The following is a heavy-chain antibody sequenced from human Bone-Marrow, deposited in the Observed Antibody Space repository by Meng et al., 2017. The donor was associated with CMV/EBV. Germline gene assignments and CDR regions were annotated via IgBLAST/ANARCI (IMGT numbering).Heavy chain of an antibody. CDR3: VRDLFSSGWYAMDV. CDR2: INWKGGST. V-gene: IGHV3-20*04. D-gene: IGHD6-19*01. Sequence: GGSLRLSCAASGFTFDDYGMSWVRQVPGKGLEWVSGINWKGGSTGYVDSVKGRFTISRDNAQNSLYLQMNSLRAEDTALYYCVRDLFSSGWYAMDVWGQGTTVTVSS. J-gene: IGHJ6*02. CDR1: GFTFDDYG.